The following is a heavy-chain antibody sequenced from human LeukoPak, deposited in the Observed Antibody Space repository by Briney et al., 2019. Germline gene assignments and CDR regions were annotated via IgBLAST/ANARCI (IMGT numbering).Heavy chain of an antibody. J-gene: IGHJ4*02. D-gene: IGHD2-21*01. CDR1: GFTFGDYA. CDR3: ARALWPYYFDY. CDR2: IWYDGSNE. V-gene: IGHV3-33*01. Sequence: GGSLRLSCTASGFTFGDYAMSWVRRAPGKGLEWVAIIWYDGSNEYYADTVKGRFTISRDNSRNTLYLQMNSLRAEDTAVYYCARALWPYYFDYWGQGTLVTVSS.